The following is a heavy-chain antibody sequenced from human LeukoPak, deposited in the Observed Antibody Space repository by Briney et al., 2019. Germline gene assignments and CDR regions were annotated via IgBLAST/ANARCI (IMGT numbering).Heavy chain of an antibody. D-gene: IGHD3-9*01. CDR3: ARNVRYFDWLPFDY. J-gene: IGHJ4*02. CDR2: IYYSGST. Sequence: SETLSFTCTVSGGSISSYYWSWIRRPPGKGLEWIGYIYYSGSTNYNPSLKSRVTISVDTSKNQFSLKLSSVTAADTAVYYCARNVRYFDWLPFDYWGQGTLVTVSS. V-gene: IGHV4-59*01. CDR1: GGSISSYY.